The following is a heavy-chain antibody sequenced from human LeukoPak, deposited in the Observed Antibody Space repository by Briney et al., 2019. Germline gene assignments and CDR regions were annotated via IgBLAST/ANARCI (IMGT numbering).Heavy chain of an antibody. D-gene: IGHD4-11*01. V-gene: IGHV3-48*01. J-gene: IGHJ4*02. CDR1: GFTFSSYS. Sequence: GGSLRLSCAASGFTFSSYSMNWVRQAPGKGLECVSYISSSSSTIYHADSVKGRFTISRDNAKNSLYLQMNSLRAEDTAVYYCARGGYSNDYWGQGTLVTVSS. CDR2: ISSSSSTI. CDR3: ARGGYSNDY.